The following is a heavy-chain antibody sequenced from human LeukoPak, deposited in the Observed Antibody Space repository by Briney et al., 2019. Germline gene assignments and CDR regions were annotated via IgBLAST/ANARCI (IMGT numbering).Heavy chain of an antibody. CDR2: IYPGDSDT. Sequence: TGGSLRLSCKGSGYSFTSYWIGWVRQMPGKGLEWMGIIYPGDSDTRYSPSLQGQVTISADKSISTAYLQWSSLKASDTAMYYCARREYDFWSGYQYYFDYWGQGTLVTVSS. V-gene: IGHV5-51*01. D-gene: IGHD3-3*01. J-gene: IGHJ4*02. CDR3: ARREYDFWSGYQYYFDY. CDR1: GYSFTSYW.